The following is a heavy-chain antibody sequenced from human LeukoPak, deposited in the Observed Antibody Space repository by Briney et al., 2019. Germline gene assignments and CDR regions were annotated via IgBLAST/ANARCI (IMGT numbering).Heavy chain of an antibody. Sequence: SETLSLTCTVSGGSINSHSYYWGWIRQPPGKGLEWIGSVYYDGTSYTNPSLKSRAAVFVDTSRDQFSLDLSFVTAADTALYFCVRHISTNTGYFDSCGQGTLVSVSS. CDR2: VYYDGTS. CDR1: GGSINSHSYY. J-gene: IGHJ4*02. V-gene: IGHV4-39*01. D-gene: IGHD5-24*01. CDR3: VRHISTNTGYFDS.